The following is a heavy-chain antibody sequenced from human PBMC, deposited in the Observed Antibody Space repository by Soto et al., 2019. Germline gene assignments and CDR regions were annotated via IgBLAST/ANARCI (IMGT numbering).Heavy chain of an antibody. CDR1: GGSFSGYY. Sequence: DTLSLTCAVYGGSFSGYYWSWIRQPPGKGLEWIGEINHSGSTNYNPSLKSRVTISVDTSKNQFSLKLSSVTAADTAVYYCARASLAARLNYYYYYGMEVWGQGTKVTVSS. V-gene: IGHV4-34*01. CDR3: ARASLAARLNYYYYYGMEV. D-gene: IGHD6-6*01. CDR2: INHSGST. J-gene: IGHJ6*02.